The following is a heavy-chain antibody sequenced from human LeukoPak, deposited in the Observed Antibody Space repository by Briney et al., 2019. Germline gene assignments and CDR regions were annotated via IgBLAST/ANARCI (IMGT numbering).Heavy chain of an antibody. J-gene: IGHJ4*02. V-gene: IGHV3-53*01. D-gene: IGHD6-19*01. CDR1: GLTVNSKY. Sequence: PGGSLRLSCAASGLTVNSKYMSWVRQAPGKGLEWVSIIYSGGSTNYADSVKGRFTISRDNAKNSLYLQMNSLRAEDTAVYYCARDSSGLPPSWGQGTLVTVSS. CDR3: ARDSSGLPPS. CDR2: IYSGGST.